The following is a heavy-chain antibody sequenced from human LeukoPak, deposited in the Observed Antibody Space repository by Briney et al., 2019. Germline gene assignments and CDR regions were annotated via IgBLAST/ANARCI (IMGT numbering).Heavy chain of an antibody. V-gene: IGHV1-2*02. CDR2: INPNSGGT. Sequence: ASVKVSCKASGYTFTSYDINWVRQAPGQGLEWMGWINPNSGGTNYAQKFQGRVTMTRDTSISTAYMELSRLRSDDTAVYYCARDWWSGYHYDYWGQGTLVTVSS. CDR3: ARDWWSGYHYDY. CDR1: GYTFTSYD. D-gene: IGHD3-3*01. J-gene: IGHJ4*02.